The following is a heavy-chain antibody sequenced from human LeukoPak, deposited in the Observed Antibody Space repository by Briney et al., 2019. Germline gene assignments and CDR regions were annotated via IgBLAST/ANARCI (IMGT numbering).Heavy chain of an antibody. D-gene: IGHD3-10*01. CDR3: ARAPLLLWFGELSRAFDH. V-gene: IGHV1-18*01. CDR1: GYTFTSYG. Sequence: ASVKVSCKASGYTFTSYGISWVRQAPGQGLEWMGWISAYNGNTNYAQKLQGRVTMTTDTSTSTAYMELRSLRSDDTAGYYCARAPLLLWFGELSRAFDHRGQGTLVTVSS. J-gene: IGHJ4*02. CDR2: ISAYNGNT.